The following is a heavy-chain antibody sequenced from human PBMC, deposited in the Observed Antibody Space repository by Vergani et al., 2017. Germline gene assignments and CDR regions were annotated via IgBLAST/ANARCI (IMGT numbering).Heavy chain of an antibody. CDR1: GGSISSSSYY. V-gene: IGHV4-39*01. CDR2: IYYSGST. CDR3: ARQNRGWPRWTYYFDY. Sequence: QLQLQESGPGLVKPSETLSLTCTVSGGSISSSSYYWGWIRQPPGKGLEWIGSIYYSGSTYYNPSLKSRVTISVDTSKNQFSLKLSSVTAADTAVYYCARQNRGWPRWTYYFDYWGQGTLVTVSS. D-gene: IGHD6-19*01. J-gene: IGHJ4*02.